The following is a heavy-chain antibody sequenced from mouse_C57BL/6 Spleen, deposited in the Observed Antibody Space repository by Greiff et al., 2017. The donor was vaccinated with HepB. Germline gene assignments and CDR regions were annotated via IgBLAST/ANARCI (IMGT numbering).Heavy chain of an antibody. D-gene: IGHD3-1*01. J-gene: IGHJ4*01. CDR2: ISSGSSTI. V-gene: IGHV5-17*01. CDR3: ARPGYRYAMDY. Sequence: EVKLVESGGGLVKPGGSLKLSCAASGFTFSDYGMHWVRQAPEKGLEWVAYISSGSSTIYYADTVKGRFTISRDNAKNTLFLQMTSLRSEDTAMYYCARPGYRYAMDYWGQGTSVTVSS. CDR1: GFTFSDYG.